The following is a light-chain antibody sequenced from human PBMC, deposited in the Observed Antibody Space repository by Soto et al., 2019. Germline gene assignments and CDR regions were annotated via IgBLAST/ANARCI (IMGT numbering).Light chain of an antibody. J-gene: IGKJ1*01. V-gene: IGKV3-20*01. CDR1: QSVSSTF. Sequence: EIVLTQSPGTLSLSPGARATLSCRASQSVSSTFLAWYQQKPGQAPRLLIDDASSRATGIPDSFSGSGSGTDFTLTISRLDPDDFAVYYCHQSGSSRTFGQGTMVEIK. CDR2: DAS. CDR3: HQSGSSRT.